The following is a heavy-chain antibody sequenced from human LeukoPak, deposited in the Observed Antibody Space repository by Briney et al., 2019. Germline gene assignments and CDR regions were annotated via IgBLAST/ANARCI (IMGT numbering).Heavy chain of an antibody. D-gene: IGHD2-15*01. J-gene: IGHJ4*02. Sequence: GGSLRLSCTASGFTFSNFAMGWVRQAPGKGLEWVSSMSGSGTYTYHAESVKGRFTIPRDNSKNTLFLQMNSLRAEDTAVYFCAKDGYCSVSSCSKSGFDYWGQGALVTVSS. CDR1: GFTFSNFA. V-gene: IGHV3-23*01. CDR2: MSGSGTYT. CDR3: AKDGYCSVSSCSKSGFDY.